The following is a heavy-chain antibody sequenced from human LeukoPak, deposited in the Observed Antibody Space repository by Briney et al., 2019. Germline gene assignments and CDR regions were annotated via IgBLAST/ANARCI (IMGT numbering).Heavy chain of an antibody. CDR1: GFTFSSYA. J-gene: IGHJ4*02. V-gene: IGHV3-23*01. CDR3: ANWYYYDSSGYHSSFDY. D-gene: IGHD3-22*01. Sequence: GGSLRLSCAASGFTFSSYAMSWVRQAPGKGLEWVSAISGSGGSTYYADSVKGRFTISRDNSKNTLCLQMNSLRAEDTAVYYCANWYYYDSSGYHSSFDYWGQGTLVTVSS. CDR2: ISGSGGST.